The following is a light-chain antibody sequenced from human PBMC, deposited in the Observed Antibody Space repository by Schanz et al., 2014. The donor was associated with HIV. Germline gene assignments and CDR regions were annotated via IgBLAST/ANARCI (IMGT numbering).Light chain of an antibody. Sequence: DIQMTQSPSSLSASVGDRVTITCRASQGISNYLAWYQQKPGKVPKLLVYAASTLQSGVPSRFSGSGSGTEFTLNISSLQPEDVATYYCQKYDSVPRTFGQGTKVEIK. CDR1: QGISNY. CDR3: QKYDSVPRT. J-gene: IGKJ1*01. CDR2: AAS. V-gene: IGKV1-27*01.